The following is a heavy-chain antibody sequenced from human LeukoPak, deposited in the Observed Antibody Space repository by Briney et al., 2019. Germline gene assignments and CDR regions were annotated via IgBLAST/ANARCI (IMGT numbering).Heavy chain of an antibody. CDR3: VRTEYISGSEDY. V-gene: IGHV4-30-4*08. Sequence: PSETLSLTCTVSGGSIISSAYYWSWIREPPGNGLESIGYIYYSGSTYYNPSLKSRVTISLDTSKNQFSLKLSSVTAPVTAVYYSVRTEYISGSEDYGERGHLVTVSS. CDR2: IYYSGST. J-gene: IGHJ4*02. D-gene: IGHD6-19*01. CDR1: GGSIISSAYY.